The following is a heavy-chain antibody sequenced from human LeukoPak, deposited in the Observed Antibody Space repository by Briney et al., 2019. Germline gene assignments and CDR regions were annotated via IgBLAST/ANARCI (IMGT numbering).Heavy chain of an antibody. V-gene: IGHV1-46*01. CDR3: ARAPRNSSTMLDY. CDR1: GYTFTNYW. D-gene: IGHD6-13*01. J-gene: IGHJ4*02. CDR2: INPNDGST. Sequence: GASVKVSCTASGYTFTNYWIQWVRQAPGQGLEWVALINPNDGSTTYAHKFQGRVTMTRGTSTSTVYMDLSSLTSEDTAVYYCARAPRNSSTMLDYWGQGTLVTVSS.